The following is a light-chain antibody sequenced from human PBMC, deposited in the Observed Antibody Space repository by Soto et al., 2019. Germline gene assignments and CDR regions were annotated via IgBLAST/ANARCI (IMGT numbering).Light chain of an antibody. CDR3: QQYGSLSWT. V-gene: IGKV3-20*01. Sequence: EIVLTQSPCTLSLSPGERATLSCRASQSVSNNYLAWYQQKPGQAPRLLIYGASNRATGIPDRFSGSGSGTDFTLTISRLEPEDFAVYYCQQYGSLSWTFGQGTKVDIK. CDR2: GAS. CDR1: QSVSNNY. J-gene: IGKJ1*01.